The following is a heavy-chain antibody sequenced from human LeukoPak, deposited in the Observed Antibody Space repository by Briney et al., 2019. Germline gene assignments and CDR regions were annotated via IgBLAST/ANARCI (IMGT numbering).Heavy chain of an antibody. J-gene: IGHJ4*02. Sequence: SETLSPTCTVSGGSISTYYWTWIRQPPGKGLEWIGYIYHSGSTNYNPSLKSRVAISVDSSKKQFSLKLSSVTAADTAVYYCARTGSWYYYFDYWGQGTLVTVSS. CDR3: ARTGSWYYYFDY. V-gene: IGHV4-59*01. CDR2: IYHSGST. CDR1: GGSISTYY. D-gene: IGHD6-13*01.